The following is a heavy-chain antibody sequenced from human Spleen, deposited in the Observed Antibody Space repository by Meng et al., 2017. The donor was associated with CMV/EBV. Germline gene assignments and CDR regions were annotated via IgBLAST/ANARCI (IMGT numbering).Heavy chain of an antibody. Sequence: QVQLVQSGAEVKKPGASVKVSCKASGYTFTGYYMHWVRQAPGQGLEWMGWINPNSGGTNYARKFQGRVTMTRDTSISTAYMELSRLRSDDTAVYYCARLGATKDYWGQGTLVTVSS. J-gene: IGHJ4*02. CDR1: GYTFTGYY. V-gene: IGHV1-2*02. CDR3: ARLGATKDY. D-gene: IGHD1-26*01. CDR2: INPNSGGT.